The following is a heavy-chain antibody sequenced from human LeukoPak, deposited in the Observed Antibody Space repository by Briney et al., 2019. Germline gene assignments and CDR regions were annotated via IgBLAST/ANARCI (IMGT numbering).Heavy chain of an antibody. CDR3: ASTAGYSYGFSWFDY. CDR1: GFTFSSYS. J-gene: IGHJ4*02. V-gene: IGHV3-21*01. CDR2: ISSSSRYI. Sequence: GGSLRLSCAASGFTFSSYSMNWVRQAPGKGLEWVSSISSSSRYIYYADSVKGRFTISRDNAKNSLYLQMNSLRAEDTAVYYCASTAGYSYGFSWFDYWGQGTLVTVSS. D-gene: IGHD5-18*01.